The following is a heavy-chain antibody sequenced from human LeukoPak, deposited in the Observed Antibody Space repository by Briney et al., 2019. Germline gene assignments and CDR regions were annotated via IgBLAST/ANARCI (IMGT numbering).Heavy chain of an antibody. CDR3: ARDWWYGDFSIGDN. CDR1: GYTFTSYG. J-gene: IGHJ4*02. CDR2: ISAYNGNT. Sequence: ASVKVSCKASGYTFTSYGISWVRQAPGQGREWMGWISAYNGNTNYAQKLQGRVTMTTDTSTSTVYMELRSLRSDDTAIYYCARDWWYGDFSIGDNWGQGTLVTVSS. D-gene: IGHD4-17*01. V-gene: IGHV1-18*01.